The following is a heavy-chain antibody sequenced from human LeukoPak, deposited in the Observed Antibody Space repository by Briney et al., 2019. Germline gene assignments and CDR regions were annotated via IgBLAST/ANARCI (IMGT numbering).Heavy chain of an antibody. V-gene: IGHV4-30-4*01. D-gene: IGHD2-2*01. CDR2: IYYSGST. CDR1: VGSLSGYY. CDR3: ARDYRNQLRWFDP. J-gene: IGHJ5*02. Sequence: SSQTLSLTCAVYVGSLSGYYWRWIRQPQGKGLEWIGYIYYSGSTYYNPSLKSRVTISVDTSKNQFSLKLSSVTAADTAVYYCARDYRNQLRWFDPWGQGTLVTVSS.